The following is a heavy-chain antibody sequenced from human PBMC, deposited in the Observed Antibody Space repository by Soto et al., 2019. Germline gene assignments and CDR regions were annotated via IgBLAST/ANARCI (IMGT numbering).Heavy chain of an antibody. Sequence: ASVKVSCKTSGYTFTNYYMHWVRQAPGQGLDSMGWINPNSGGTMFAQKFQGRVTMTRDTSISTVYMELTSLSSDDTAVYYFARGSNWNSNCFDPWGQGTLVTVSS. CDR2: INPNSGGT. CDR1: GYTFTNYY. D-gene: IGHD1-7*01. CDR3: ARGSNWNSNCFDP. V-gene: IGHV1-2*02. J-gene: IGHJ5*02.